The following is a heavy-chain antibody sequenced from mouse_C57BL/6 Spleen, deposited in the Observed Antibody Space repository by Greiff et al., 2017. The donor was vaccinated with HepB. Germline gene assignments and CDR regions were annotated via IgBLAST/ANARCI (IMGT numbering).Heavy chain of an antibody. CDR2: IDPETGGT. J-gene: IGHJ3*01. CDR3: TREGSYYYGSRAWFAY. Sequence: VQLQQSGAELVRPGASVTLSCKASGYTFTDYEMHWVKQTPVHGLEWIGAIDPETGGTAYNQKFKGKAILTADKSSSTAYMELRSLTSEDSAVYYCTREGSYYYGSRAWFAYWGQGTLVTVSA. D-gene: IGHD1-1*01. V-gene: IGHV1-15*01. CDR1: GYTFTDYE.